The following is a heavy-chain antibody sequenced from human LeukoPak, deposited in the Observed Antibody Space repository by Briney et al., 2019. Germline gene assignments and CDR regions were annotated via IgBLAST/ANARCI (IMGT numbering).Heavy chain of an antibody. V-gene: IGHV1-3*01. J-gene: IGHJ4*02. D-gene: IGHD3-9*01. CDR2: INAGNGNT. CDR1: GYTFTSYA. CDR3: ARGTRLGYFDWLAFDY. Sequence: GASVRVSCKASGYTFTSYAMHWVRQAPGQRLEWMGWINAGNGNTKYSQKFQGRVTITRDTSASTAYMELSSLRSEDTAVYYCARGTRLGYFDWLAFDYWGQGTLVTVSS.